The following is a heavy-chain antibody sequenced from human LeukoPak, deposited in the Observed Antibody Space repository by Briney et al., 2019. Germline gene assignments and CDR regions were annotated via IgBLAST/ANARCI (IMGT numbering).Heavy chain of an antibody. V-gene: IGHV4-61*02. CDR2: IYTSGST. CDR1: GGSISSGSYY. Sequence: PSQTLSLTCTVSGGSISSGSYYWSWVRQPAGKGLEWIGRIYTSGSTNYNPSLKSRVTISVDTSKNQFSLKLSSVTAADTAVYYCARASSGRRWFDPWGQGTLVTVSS. D-gene: IGHD3-10*01. J-gene: IGHJ5*02. CDR3: ARASSGRRWFDP.